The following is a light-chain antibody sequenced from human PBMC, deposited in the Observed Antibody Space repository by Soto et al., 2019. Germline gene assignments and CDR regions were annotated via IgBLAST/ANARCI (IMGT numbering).Light chain of an antibody. J-gene: IGLJ2*01. CDR2: LNSDGSH. V-gene: IGLV4-69*01. Sequence: QLVLTQTPSASASLGASVKLTCTLSSGHSSYAIAWHQQHPEKGPRYLMKLNSDGSHRKGDGIPDRFSGSSSGTERYLTISSLQSEDEADYYCQTWDTGIQVFGGGTKVTVL. CDR3: QTWDTGIQV. CDR1: SGHSSYA.